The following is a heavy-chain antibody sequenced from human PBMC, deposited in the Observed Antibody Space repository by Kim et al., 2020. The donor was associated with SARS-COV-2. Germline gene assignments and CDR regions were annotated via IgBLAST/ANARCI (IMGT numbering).Heavy chain of an antibody. CDR2: ISYDGSNK. D-gene: IGHD6-13*01. V-gene: IGHV3-30*04. CDR3: AREGQQLAFDY. J-gene: IGHJ4*02. Sequence: GGSLRLSCAASGFTFSSYAMHWVRQAPGKGLEWVAVISYDGSNKYYADSVKGRFTISRDNSKNTLYLQMNSLRAEDTAVYYCAREGQQLAFDYWGQGTLVTVSS. CDR1: GFTFSSYA.